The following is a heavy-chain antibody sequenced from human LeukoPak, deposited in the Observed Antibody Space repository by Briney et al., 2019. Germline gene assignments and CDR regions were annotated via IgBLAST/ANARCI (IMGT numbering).Heavy chain of an antibody. J-gene: IGHJ4*02. V-gene: IGHV3-23*01. CDR1: GFTFSSYA. CDR2: MSNGGST. CDR3: AKGSENIMGAPQADY. D-gene: IGHD1-26*01. Sequence: PGGSLRLSCAASGFTFSSYALSWVRPAPGKGLEWVSSMSNGGSTYYGDSVKGRFTISRDNSKNTLFLQMNSLRAEDTAVYYCAKGSENIMGAPQADYWGQGTLVIVSS.